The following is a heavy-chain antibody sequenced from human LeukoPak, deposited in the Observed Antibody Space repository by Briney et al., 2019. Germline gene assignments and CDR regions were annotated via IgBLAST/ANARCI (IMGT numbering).Heavy chain of an antibody. J-gene: IGHJ4*02. CDR2: IKSKTDGGTT. CDR3: TSLTYYYDSSGYFTDDY. V-gene: IGHV3-15*01. Sequence: PGESLRLSCAASGFTFSNAWMSWVRQAPGKGLEWVGRIKSKTDGGTTDYAAPVKGRFTISRDDSKNTLYLQMNSLKTEDTAVYYCTSLTYYYDSSGYFTDDYWGQGTLVTVSS. D-gene: IGHD3-22*01. CDR1: GFTFSNAW.